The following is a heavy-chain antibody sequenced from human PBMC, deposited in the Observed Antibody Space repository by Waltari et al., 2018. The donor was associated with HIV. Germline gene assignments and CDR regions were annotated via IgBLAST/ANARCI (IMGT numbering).Heavy chain of an antibody. D-gene: IGHD3-16*01. CDR2: RKNSTGST. CDR1: GYTFTSNS. J-gene: IGHJ4*02. CDR3: ARDWGRSRAFDS. V-gene: IGHV7-4-1*02. Sequence: QVQLFQSESELKKPGASVKVSCKASGYTFTSNSINWVRQAPGQGLEWMGWRKNSTGSTMYAQGVTGRFGFSLDTSVSTGLLQTSPLKAESTAVYFCARDWGRSRAFDSWGQGPLVTVAS.